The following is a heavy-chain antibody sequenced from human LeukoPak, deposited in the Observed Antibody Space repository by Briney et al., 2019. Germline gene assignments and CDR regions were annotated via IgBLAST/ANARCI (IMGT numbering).Heavy chain of an antibody. J-gene: IGHJ5*02. V-gene: IGHV3-21*01. D-gene: IGHD6-13*01. CDR2: ISSSSSYI. Sequence: PGGSLRLSCAASGFTFSSYSMNWVRQAPGKGLEWVSSISSSSSYIYYADSVKGRFTISRDNAKNSLYLRMNSLRAEDTAVYYCARAVSSPNWFDPWGQGTLVTVSS. CDR1: GFTFSSYS. CDR3: ARAVSSPNWFDP.